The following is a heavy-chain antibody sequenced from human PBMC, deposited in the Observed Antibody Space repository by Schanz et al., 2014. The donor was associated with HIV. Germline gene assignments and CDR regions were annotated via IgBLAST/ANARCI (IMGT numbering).Heavy chain of an antibody. J-gene: IGHJ6*02. V-gene: IGHV3-30-3*02. Sequence: VAVISYDGTKKQYADSVKGRFTISRDNSKNSLSLLIKSLRAEDAAVYYCAKDRNYYESKYRGKGNYYYYYGMDVWGQGTTVTVSS. CDR3: AKDRNYYESKYRGKGNYYYYYGMDV. D-gene: IGHD3-22*01. CDR2: ISYDGTKK.